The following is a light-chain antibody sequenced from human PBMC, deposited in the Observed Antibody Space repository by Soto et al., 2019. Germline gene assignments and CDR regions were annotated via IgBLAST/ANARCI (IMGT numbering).Light chain of an antibody. Sequence: QSALTQPASVSGSPGQSLTISCTGTSSDVGSYNLVSWYQQHPGKAPKLMIYEGSKRHSGVSNRFSGSKSGNTASLTISGLQAEDEADYYCCSYAGSSTLVFGGGTQLTVL. V-gene: IGLV2-23*01. CDR1: SSDVGSYNL. CDR3: CSYAGSSTLV. J-gene: IGLJ3*02. CDR2: EGS.